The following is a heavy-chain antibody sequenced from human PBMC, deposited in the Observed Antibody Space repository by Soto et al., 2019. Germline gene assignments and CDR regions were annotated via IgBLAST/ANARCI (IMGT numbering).Heavy chain of an antibody. CDR3: ARDAVVPAATGLYYDFWSGYLDY. Sequence: GGSLRLSCAASGFTFSSYAMHWVRRAPGKGLEWVAVISYDGSNKYYADSVKGRFTISRDNSKNTLYLQMNSLRAEDTAVYYCARDAVVPAATGLYYDFWSGYLDYWGQGTLVTVSS. V-gene: IGHV3-30-3*01. J-gene: IGHJ4*02. CDR1: GFTFSSYA. D-gene: IGHD3-3*01. CDR2: ISYDGSNK.